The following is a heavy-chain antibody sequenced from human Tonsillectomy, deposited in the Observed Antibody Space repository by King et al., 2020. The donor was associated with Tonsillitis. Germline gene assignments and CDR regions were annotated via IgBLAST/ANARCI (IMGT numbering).Heavy chain of an antibody. V-gene: IGHV4-34*12. CDR3: ARSRSVPTGWFDL. J-gene: IGHJ5*02. CDR2: IIHGGST. Sequence: VQLQQWGAGLLKPSETLSLTCAVYGGSFSSYYWSWIRQSPGQGLEYIGEIIHGGSTNYNPSLKSRVTMSVDTSKNQFSLKFNSVTAADTAVYYCARSRSVPTGWFDLWGPGTLVTVSS. CDR1: GGSFSSYY. D-gene: IGHD2-2*01.